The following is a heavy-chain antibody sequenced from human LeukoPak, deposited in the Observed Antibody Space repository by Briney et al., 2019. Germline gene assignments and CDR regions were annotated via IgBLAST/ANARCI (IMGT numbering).Heavy chain of an antibody. CDR1: GGSVSSYY. CDR3: ARHGTISSESYFDY. CDR2: THNSGRT. D-gene: IGHD1-14*01. J-gene: IGHJ4*02. V-gene: IGHV4-59*08. Sequence: SETLSLTCSVSGGSVSSYYWSWIRQSPGKGLEWIGYTHNSGRTNYNPSLKSRVTGFVDTSKNQVSLRLSSVTAADTAVYYSARHGTISSESYFDYWGQGALVTVSS.